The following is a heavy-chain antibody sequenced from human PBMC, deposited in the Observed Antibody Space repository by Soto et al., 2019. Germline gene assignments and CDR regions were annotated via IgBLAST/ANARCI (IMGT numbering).Heavy chain of an antibody. CDR2: IYYSGST. J-gene: IGHJ6*02. CDR3: ASLTFNYYYGMDV. Sequence: PSETLSLTCTVSGGSISSGGYYWSWIRQHPGKGLEWIGYIYYSGSTYYNPSLKSRVTISVDTSKNQFSLKLSSVTASDTAMYYCASLTFNYYYGMDVWGRGTPVTVSS. V-gene: IGHV4-31*03. CDR1: GGSISSGGYY.